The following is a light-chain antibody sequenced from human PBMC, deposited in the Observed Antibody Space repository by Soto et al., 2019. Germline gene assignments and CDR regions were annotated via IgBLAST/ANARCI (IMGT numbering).Light chain of an antibody. CDR3: YSAADNIGV. CDR2: KDG. V-gene: IGLV3-27*01. CDR1: VLAKKY. Sequence: SYELTQPSSVSVSPGQTARITCSGDVLAKKYARWFQQKSGQAPVLVIYKDGERPSGIPERFSGSSSGTTVTLTISGAQVEDEADYYCYSAADNIGVFGTGTKVTVL. J-gene: IGLJ1*01.